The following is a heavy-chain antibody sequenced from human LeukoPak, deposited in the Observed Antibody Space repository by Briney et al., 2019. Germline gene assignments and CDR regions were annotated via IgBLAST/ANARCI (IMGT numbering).Heavy chain of an antibody. CDR3: AKKAQYDGHYPLDY. CDR1: GFTFTTFA. V-gene: IGHV3-23*01. Sequence: GGSLRLSCAASGFTFTTFAMNWVRQAPGKGPEWVSGISGSGESTYYADPVKGRFTISRDTSKNTLYLQMNSLRAEDTALYFCAKKAQYDGHYPLDYWGQGTLVTVSA. J-gene: IGHJ4*02. CDR2: ISGSGEST. D-gene: IGHD4/OR15-4a*01.